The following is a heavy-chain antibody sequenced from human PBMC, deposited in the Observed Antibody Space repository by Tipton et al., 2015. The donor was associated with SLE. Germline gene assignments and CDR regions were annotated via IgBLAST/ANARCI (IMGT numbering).Heavy chain of an antibody. Sequence: QLVQSGAEVKKPGASVKVSCKASGYTFTSYGISWVRQTPGQGLEWMGWISTYNVNTNYVQKFQGRVTMTTDTSTSTAYMELRSLRADDTAVYYCARDRGEHYFDSWGQGTLVTVSS. D-gene: IGHD1-26*01. CDR2: ISTYNVNT. J-gene: IGHJ4*02. V-gene: IGHV1-18*01. CDR3: ARDRGEHYFDS. CDR1: GYTFTSYG.